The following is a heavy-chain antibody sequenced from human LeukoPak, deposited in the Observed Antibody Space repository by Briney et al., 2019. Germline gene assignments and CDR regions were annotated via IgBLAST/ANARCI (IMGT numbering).Heavy chain of an antibody. D-gene: IGHD1-14*01. Sequence: GGSLRLSCTASGFNFGNYAMSWVRQAPGKGLEWLGFIRSKASGGAIEYDPSVDGRFTISRDDSKSIAYLQMTSLKTEDTATYFCTREVDGMSAYCGQGTLVTVSS. CDR3: TREVDGMSAY. CDR2: IRSKASGGAI. J-gene: IGHJ4*02. V-gene: IGHV3-49*04. CDR1: GFNFGNYA.